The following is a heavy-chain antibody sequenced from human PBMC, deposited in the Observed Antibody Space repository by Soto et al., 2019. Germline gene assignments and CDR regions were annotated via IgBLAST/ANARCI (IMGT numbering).Heavy chain of an antibody. J-gene: IGHJ4*02. Sequence: SETLSLTCTVSGSSISSYYWSWIRQPPGKGLEWIGYIYYSGSTNYNPSLKSRVTISVDTSKNQFSLKLSSVTAADTAVYYCTVGFGPYYFDYWGQGTLVTVS. CDR2: IYYSGST. CDR1: GSSISSYY. V-gene: IGHV4-59*08. D-gene: IGHD3-10*01. CDR3: TVGFGPYYFDY.